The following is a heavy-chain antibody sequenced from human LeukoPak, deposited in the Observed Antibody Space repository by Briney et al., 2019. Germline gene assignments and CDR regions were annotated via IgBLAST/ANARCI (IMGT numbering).Heavy chain of an antibody. CDR3: AKDSGEYYGSGSNRKFDP. J-gene: IGHJ5*02. Sequence: PGGSLRLSCAASGFTFSSYAMNWVRQAPGKGLEWVSGISGSGLTTYYTDTVKGRFTISRDNSKNTLYLQMNRLRVEDTAVYYCAKDSGEYYGSGSNRKFDPWGQGTLVTVSS. CDR2: ISGSGLTT. D-gene: IGHD3-10*01. CDR1: GFTFSSYA. V-gene: IGHV3-23*01.